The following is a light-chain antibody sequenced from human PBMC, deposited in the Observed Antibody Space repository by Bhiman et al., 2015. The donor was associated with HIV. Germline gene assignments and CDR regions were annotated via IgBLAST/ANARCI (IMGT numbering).Light chain of an antibody. Sequence: QSALTQPASVSGSPGQSITISCTGTSSDVGGYNYVSWYQQHPGKAPKLMIYDVSKRPSGVSNRFSGSKSGNTASLTISGLQAEDEADYYCLSYDSSLSGPYWLFGGGTKLTVL. V-gene: IGLV2-14*01. CDR3: LSYDSSLSGPYWL. CDR1: SSDVGGYNY. CDR2: DVS. J-gene: IGLJ3*02.